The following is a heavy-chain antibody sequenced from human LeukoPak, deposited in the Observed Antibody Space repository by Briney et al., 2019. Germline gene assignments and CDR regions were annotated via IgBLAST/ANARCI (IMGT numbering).Heavy chain of an antibody. CDR2: ISNSSSTM. Sequence: GGSLRLSCAASGFTFSSYSMNWVRQAPGKGLEWISYISNSSSTMYYADSVKGRFTISRDNAKNSLYLQMNSLRAEDTAVYYCASGVSSTSCYVDYWGQGTLVTVSS. CDR1: GFTFSSYS. V-gene: IGHV3-48*01. J-gene: IGHJ4*02. D-gene: IGHD2-2*01. CDR3: ASGVSSTSCYVDY.